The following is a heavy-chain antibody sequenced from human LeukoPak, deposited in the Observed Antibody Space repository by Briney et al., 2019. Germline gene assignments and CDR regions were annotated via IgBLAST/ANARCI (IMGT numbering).Heavy chain of an antibody. CDR1: GFTFSSYS. J-gene: IGHJ4*02. CDR2: ISSSSSYI. D-gene: IGHD3-10*01. CDR3: ARYGPYGSGSYVDY. V-gene: IGHV3-21*01. Sequence: GVSLRLSCAASGFTFSSYSMNWVRQAPGKGLEWVSSISSSSSYIYYADSVKGRFTISRDNAKNSLYLQMNSLRAEDTAVYYCARYGPYGSGSYVDYWGQGTLVTVSS.